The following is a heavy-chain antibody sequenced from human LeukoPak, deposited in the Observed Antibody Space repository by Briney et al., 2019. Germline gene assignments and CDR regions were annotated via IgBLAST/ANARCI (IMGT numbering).Heavy chain of an antibody. J-gene: IGHJ4*02. D-gene: IGHD3-9*01. CDR2: ISSSGSTI. V-gene: IGHV3-11*01. Sequence: GGSLRLSCAASGFTFSDYYMSWIRQAPGKGLEWASYISSSGSTIYYADSVKGRFTISRDNAKNSLYLQMNSLRAEDTAVYYCAKDKARYFDWLFQNWGQGTLVTVSS. CDR1: GFTFSDYY. CDR3: AKDKARYFDWLFQN.